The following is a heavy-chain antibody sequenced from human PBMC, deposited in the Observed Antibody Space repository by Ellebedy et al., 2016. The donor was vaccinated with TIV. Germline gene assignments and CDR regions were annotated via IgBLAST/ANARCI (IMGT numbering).Heavy chain of an antibody. CDR1: GFIFSNYG. CDR2: ISYDGSQK. CDR3: AKAVHYFYDTSGLSSHFDY. Sequence: GESLKISCAASGFIFSNYGMHWVRQAPGKGLEWVAVISYDGSQKYYADSVKGRFTISRDNSMNTLYLQMNSLRAEDTAVYYCAKAVHYFYDTSGLSSHFDYWGQGTLVTVSS. V-gene: IGHV3-30*18. D-gene: IGHD3-22*01. J-gene: IGHJ4*02.